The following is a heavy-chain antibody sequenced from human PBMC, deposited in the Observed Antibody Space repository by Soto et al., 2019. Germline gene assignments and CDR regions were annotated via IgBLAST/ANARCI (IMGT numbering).Heavy chain of an antibody. CDR1: GDSVNSGYYY. CDR2: VSYSGT. V-gene: IGHV4-61*01. Sequence: SETLSLTCSVSGDSVNSGYYYWNWIRQPPGMRPEWIGYVSYSGTDYNPSLRSRLTISSDKSKNQFSLRLSSVTAADTAVYYCARVPRSGGSSYYGLDVWGQGIVVTVSS. D-gene: IGHD2-15*01. CDR3: ARVPRSGGSSYYGLDV. J-gene: IGHJ6*02.